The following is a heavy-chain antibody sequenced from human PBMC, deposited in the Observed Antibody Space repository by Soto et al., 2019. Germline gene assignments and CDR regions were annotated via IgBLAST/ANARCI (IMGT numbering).Heavy chain of an antibody. Sequence: PSETLSLTCTVSGGSISSSSYYWGWLRQPPGKGLEWIGSIYYSGSTYYNPSLKSRVTISVDTSKNQFSLKLSSVTAADTAVYYCARSAVQLWNGLFDYWGQGTLVTVSS. D-gene: IGHD5-18*01. V-gene: IGHV4-39*07. CDR2: IYYSGST. CDR3: ARSAVQLWNGLFDY. J-gene: IGHJ4*02. CDR1: GGSISSSSYY.